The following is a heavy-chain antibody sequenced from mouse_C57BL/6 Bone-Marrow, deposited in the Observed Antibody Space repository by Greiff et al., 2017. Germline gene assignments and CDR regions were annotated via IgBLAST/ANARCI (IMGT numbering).Heavy chain of an antibody. CDR1: GFTFSSYG. V-gene: IGHV5-6*01. Sequence: EVQLVESGGDLVKPGGSLKLSCAASGFTFSSYGMSWVRQTPDKKLEWVATISSGGSYTYYPDSVKGRFTISRHNAKNNLYLQMRMMKSEDTAMYYCARQTVVHYYAMDYWGQGTSVTVSS. CDR3: ARQTVVHYYAMDY. D-gene: IGHD1-1*01. CDR2: ISSGGSYT. J-gene: IGHJ4*01.